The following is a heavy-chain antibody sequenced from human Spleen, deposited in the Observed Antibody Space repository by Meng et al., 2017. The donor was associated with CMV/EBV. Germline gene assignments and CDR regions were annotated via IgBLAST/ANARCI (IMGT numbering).Heavy chain of an antibody. CDR3: ARDVVVVTGTTTPRAFDI. J-gene: IGHJ3*02. D-gene: IGHD2-21*02. CDR2: INPNSGGT. CDR1: GYTFTGYY. V-gene: IGHV1-2*02. Sequence: ASVKVSCKASGYTFTGYYMHWVRQAPGQGLEWMGWINPNSGGTNYAQKFQGRVTMTRDTSISTAYMELSRLRSADTAVSYCARDVVVVTGTTTPRAFDIWGQGTMVTVSS.